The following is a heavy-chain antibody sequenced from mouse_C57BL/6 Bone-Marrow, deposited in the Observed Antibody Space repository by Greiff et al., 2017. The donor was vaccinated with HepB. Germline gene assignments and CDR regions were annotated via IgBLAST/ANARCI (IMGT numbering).Heavy chain of an antibody. CDR3: ARSDYYGSVGFAY. Sequence: QVQLKESGAELARPGASVKLSCKASGYTFTSYGISWVKQRTGQGLEWIGEIYPRSGNTYYNEKFKGQATLTADKSSSTAYMELRSLTSEDSAVYFCARSDYYGSVGFAYWGQGTLVTVSA. J-gene: IGHJ3*01. CDR1: GYTFTSYG. CDR2: IYPRSGNT. V-gene: IGHV1-81*01. D-gene: IGHD1-1*01.